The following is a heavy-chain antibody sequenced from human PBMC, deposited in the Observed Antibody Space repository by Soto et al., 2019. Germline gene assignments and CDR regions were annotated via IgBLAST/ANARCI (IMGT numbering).Heavy chain of an antibody. Sequence: NPGGSLRLSCAASGFTFSSYSMNWVRQAPGKGLEWVSSIGSSSSYIYYADSVKGRFTISRDNAKNSLYLQMNSLRAEDTAVYYCARDRATYNTLVVPAVSNLNWFDPWGQGTLVTVSS. D-gene: IGHD2-2*01. J-gene: IGHJ5*02. CDR1: GFTFSSYS. V-gene: IGHV3-21*01. CDR2: IGSSSSYI. CDR3: ARDRATYNTLVVPAVSNLNWFDP.